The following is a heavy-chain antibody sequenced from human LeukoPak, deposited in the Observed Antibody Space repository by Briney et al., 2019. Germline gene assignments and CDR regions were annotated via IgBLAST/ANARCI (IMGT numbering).Heavy chain of an antibody. CDR2: ISSSGSTI. V-gene: IGHV3-48*03. D-gene: IGHD3-3*01. CDR1: GFTFSSYE. Sequence: PGGSLRLSCAASGFTFSSYEVNWVRQAPGKGLEWVSYISSSGSTIYYADSVKGRFTISRDNAKNSLYLQMNSLRAEDTAVYYCARVQRRVVDFDYWGQGTLVTVSS. J-gene: IGHJ4*02. CDR3: ARVQRRVVDFDY.